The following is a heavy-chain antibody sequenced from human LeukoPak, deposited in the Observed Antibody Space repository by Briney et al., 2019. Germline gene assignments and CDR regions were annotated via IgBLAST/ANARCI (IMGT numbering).Heavy chain of an antibody. Sequence: ASVKVSCKASGGTFINYAISWVRQAPGQGLEWMGWISAYNGNTNYAQKLQGRVTMTTDTSTSTAYMELRSLRSDDTAVYYCARGYCSGGSCYTPNYYYYYYMDVWGKGTTVTVSS. J-gene: IGHJ6*03. V-gene: IGHV1-18*01. CDR1: GGTFINYA. CDR2: ISAYNGNT. D-gene: IGHD2-15*01. CDR3: ARGYCSGGSCYTPNYYYYYYMDV.